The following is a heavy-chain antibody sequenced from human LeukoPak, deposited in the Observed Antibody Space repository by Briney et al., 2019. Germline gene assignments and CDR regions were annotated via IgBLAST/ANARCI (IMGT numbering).Heavy chain of an antibody. CDR1: RGSFGGNY. CDR3: TRDHGKSIVLD. J-gene: IGHJ4*02. D-gene: IGHD1-26*01. CDR2: IYESGST. Sequence: SETLSLTCTVSRGSFGGNYWSWIRQSPGKGLEWIGYIYESGSTNYNPSLESRVTISLDTSKNHFSLRLPSVTAADTAVYYCTRDHGKSIVLDWGQGTLVTVSS. V-gene: IGHV4-59*12.